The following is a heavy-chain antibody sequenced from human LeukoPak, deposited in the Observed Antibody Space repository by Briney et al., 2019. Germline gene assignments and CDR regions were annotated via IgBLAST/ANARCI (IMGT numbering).Heavy chain of an antibody. CDR2: INPNSGGT. J-gene: IGHJ4*02. D-gene: IGHD3-22*01. CDR3: ARRHYYDSSGYSDY. V-gene: IGHV1-2*02. Sequence: GASVKVSCKASGYTFTGYYMHWVRQAPGQGLEWMGWINPNSGGTNYAQKFQGRVTMTRDTSISTAYMELSRLRSDDTAVYYCARRHYYDSSGYSDYWGQGTLVTVSS. CDR1: GYTFTGYY.